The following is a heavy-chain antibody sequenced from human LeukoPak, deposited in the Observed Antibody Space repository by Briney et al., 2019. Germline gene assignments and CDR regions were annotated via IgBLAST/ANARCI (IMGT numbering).Heavy chain of an antibody. D-gene: IGHD3-22*01. CDR3: AKVGDSSGYLYYFDY. CDR1: GFTFSSYA. J-gene: IGHJ4*02. Sequence: GGSLRLSCAASGFTFSSYAMSWVRQAPGKGLEWVSAISGSGGSTYYADSVKGRFTISRDNSKNTLYLQMNSLGAEDTAVYYCAKVGDSSGYLYYFDYWGQGTLVTVSS. CDR2: ISGSGGST. V-gene: IGHV3-23*01.